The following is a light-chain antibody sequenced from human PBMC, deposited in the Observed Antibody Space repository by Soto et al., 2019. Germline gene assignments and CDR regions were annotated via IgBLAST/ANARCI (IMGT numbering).Light chain of an antibody. Sequence: DIQMTQSPSSLSASVGDRVTITCRASQSISSYLNWYQQKPGKAPKLLIYAASSLESGVPSRFSGSGSGTEFTLTISSLQPEDVATYYCQKCKVAPFTFGGGTRWIS. J-gene: IGKJ4*01. V-gene: IGKV1-39*01. CDR3: QKCKVAPFT. CDR2: AAS. CDR1: QSISSY.